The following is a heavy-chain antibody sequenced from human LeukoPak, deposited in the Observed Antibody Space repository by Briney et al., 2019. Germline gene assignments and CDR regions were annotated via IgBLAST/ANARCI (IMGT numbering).Heavy chain of an antibody. CDR2: IYTSGTT. V-gene: IGHV4-61*02. J-gene: IGHJ4*02. Sequence: PSETLSLTCTVSGGSISSGSISSYYWSWVRQPAGKGLKWIGRIYTSGTTNYNPSLKSRVTMSVDTSKNQFSLKLNSVTAADTAVYYCARGAPSDYWGQGTLVTVSS. CDR1: GGSISSGSISSYY. CDR3: ARGAPSDY.